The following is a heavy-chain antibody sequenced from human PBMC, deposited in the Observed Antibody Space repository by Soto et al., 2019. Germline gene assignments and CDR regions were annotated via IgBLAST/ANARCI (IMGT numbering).Heavy chain of an antibody. Sequence: GGSLRLSCAASGFSFSNYAMHWVRQTPDKGLEWVAVMSHDGSSSFYADSVKGRFTISRDNSKTTLYLQMNSLSTEDTAVYYCARDFPYCGSTSCYSATPKYWGQGTLVTVS. D-gene: IGHD2-2*01. CDR1: GFSFSNYA. V-gene: IGHV3-30-3*01. CDR2: MSHDGSSS. CDR3: ARDFPYCGSTSCYSATPKY. J-gene: IGHJ4*02.